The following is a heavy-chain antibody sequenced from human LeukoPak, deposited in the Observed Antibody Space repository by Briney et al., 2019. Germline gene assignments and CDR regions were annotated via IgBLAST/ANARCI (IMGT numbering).Heavy chain of an antibody. Sequence: ASVKVSCKASGYTFTTHGISWVRQAPGQGLEWMGWISAYNGNTNYAQKLQGRVTMTTETSTSTAYMELRSLRSEDMAVYYCAREGDFWSGHRYYFDYWGQGTLVTVSS. V-gene: IGHV1-18*03. CDR2: ISAYNGNT. CDR3: AREGDFWSGHRYYFDY. CDR1: GYTFTTHG. J-gene: IGHJ4*02. D-gene: IGHD3-3*01.